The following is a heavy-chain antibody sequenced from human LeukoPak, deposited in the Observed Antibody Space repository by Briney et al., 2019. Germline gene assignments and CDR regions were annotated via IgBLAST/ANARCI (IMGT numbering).Heavy chain of an antibody. CDR3: ARDRGFFLFDY. CDR2: IKEDGSET. J-gene: IGHJ4*02. V-gene: IGHV3-7*01. D-gene: IGHD3-10*01. Sequence: PGGSLRLSCAASGFTFGNHWMTWVRQAPGKGLEWLAHIKEDGSETAYADSVRGRFTISRDNAKNSLYLQMSSPRDEDTAVYYCARDRGFFLFDYWGQGTLVSVSS. CDR1: GFTFGNHW.